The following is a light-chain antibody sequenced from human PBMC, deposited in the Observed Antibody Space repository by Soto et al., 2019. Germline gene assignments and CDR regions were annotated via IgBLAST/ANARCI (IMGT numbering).Light chain of an antibody. Sequence: EIVMTQAPPTLSXSXGXXAXXXCXXSQSVGKYLVWYQQKPGQAPRLLIYDASNRATGIPARFSGSGSGTDFTLTISSLEPEDFAVYYCQQRGNRPPWTFGQGTKVDI. J-gene: IGKJ1*01. CDR1: QSVGKY. V-gene: IGKV3-11*01. CDR3: QQRGNRPPWT. CDR2: DAS.